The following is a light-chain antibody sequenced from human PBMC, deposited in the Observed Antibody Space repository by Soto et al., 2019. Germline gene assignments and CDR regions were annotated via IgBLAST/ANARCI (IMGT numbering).Light chain of an antibody. CDR1: QSVTTF. CDR2: DAS. V-gene: IGKV3-11*01. Sequence: EIVLTQSPVTLSLSPGERATLSCRASQSVTTFLAWYQQKPGQAPILLIYDASKRATGIPARFSGSGSGTDFTLTISSLEPEDFAVYYCQQRTNWPLTFGGGTKVEIK. CDR3: QQRTNWPLT. J-gene: IGKJ4*01.